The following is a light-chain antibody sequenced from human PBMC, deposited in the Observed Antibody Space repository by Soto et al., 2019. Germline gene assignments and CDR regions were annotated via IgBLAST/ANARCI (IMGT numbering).Light chain of an antibody. J-gene: IGKJ4*01. CDR2: GTF. CDR3: QQLNDYPIT. CDR1: QGLTSY. V-gene: IGKV1-9*01. Sequence: DIPLTQSPSFLSASVGDRVTITCRASQGLTSYFAWYQQKPGKAPKLLIYGTFNLQSGVPSRFSGSGSGTEFTLTISSLQPEDFATYYCQQLNDYPITFGGGTKVEI.